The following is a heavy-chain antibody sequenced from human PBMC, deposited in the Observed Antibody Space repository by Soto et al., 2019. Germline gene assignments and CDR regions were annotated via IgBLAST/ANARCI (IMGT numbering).Heavy chain of an antibody. J-gene: IGHJ5*02. D-gene: IGHD2-15*01. CDR2: IYHSGST. CDR1: GGSISSGGYS. V-gene: IGHV4-30-2*01. CDR3: ARDRSAYCSGGSCYSGWFDP. Sequence: SETLSLTCAVSGGSISSGGYSWSWIRQPPGKGLEWIGYIYHSGSTYYNPSLKSRVTISVDRSKNQFSLKLSSVTAADTAVYYCARDRSAYCSGGSCYSGWFDPWGQGTLVTVSS.